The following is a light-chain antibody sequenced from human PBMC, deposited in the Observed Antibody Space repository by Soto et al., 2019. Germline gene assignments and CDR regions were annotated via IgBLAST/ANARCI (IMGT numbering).Light chain of an antibody. J-gene: IGLJ1*01. Sequence: QSALTQPRSVSGSPGQSVTISCTGTSSDVGDYNYASWCQHHAGKAPKLMIYDVTKRPSGVPHRFSGSKSGSTASLTISGLQADDEADYYCCSYADIYTYVFGTGTKVTVL. CDR3: CSYADIYTYV. CDR1: SSDVGDYNY. V-gene: IGLV2-11*01. CDR2: DVT.